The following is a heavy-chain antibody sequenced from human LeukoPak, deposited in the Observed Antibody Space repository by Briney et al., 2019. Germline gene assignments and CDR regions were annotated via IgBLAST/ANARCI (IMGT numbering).Heavy chain of an antibody. Sequence: SETLSLTCGVSGGSITSTNWWSWVRQPPGQGLEWIGEVSLSGLTNYNPSLSSRIIMALDTSKNHLSLHLTSVTAADTAVYYCARLIPPYYFDSWGQGTLVTVSS. D-gene: IGHD3-16*01. J-gene: IGHJ4*02. CDR3: ARLIPPYYFDS. CDR2: VSLSGLT. V-gene: IGHV4-4*02. CDR1: GGSITSTNW.